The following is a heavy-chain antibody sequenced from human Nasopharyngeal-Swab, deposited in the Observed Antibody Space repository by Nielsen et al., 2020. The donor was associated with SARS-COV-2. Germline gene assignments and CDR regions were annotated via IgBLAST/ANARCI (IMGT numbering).Heavy chain of an antibody. CDR2: IIGCGVST. Sequence: GGSLRLSCAASGFTFLLSSLLFFLPSPFPFLSFFSSIIGCGVSTYYADSVKGRFTISRDNSKNTLYLQMNSLRAEDTAVYYCANSERGYDYIWGSYRYGTVGAFDYWGQGTLVTVSS. J-gene: IGHJ4*02. CDR3: ANSERGYDYIWGSYRYGTVGAFDY. CDR1: GFTFLLSS. D-gene: IGHD3-16*02. V-gene: IGHV3-23*01.